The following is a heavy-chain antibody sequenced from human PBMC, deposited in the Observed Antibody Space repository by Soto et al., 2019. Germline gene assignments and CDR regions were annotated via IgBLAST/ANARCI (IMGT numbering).Heavy chain of an antibody. V-gene: IGHV4-30-4*01. CDR3: GTVRGRWYLDY. J-gene: IGHJ4*02. CDR2: IYYSETT. Sequence: QVQLQESGPGVVKPSQTLSLTCTVSGASISSGDYYWSWIRQPPGKGLEWIGYIYYSETTHYNPSLKSRVTISVDTSRNQFSLKLSSVSAADTAVYYCGTVRGRWYLDYWGQGTLVTVSS. CDR1: GASISSGDYY. D-gene: IGHD2-15*01.